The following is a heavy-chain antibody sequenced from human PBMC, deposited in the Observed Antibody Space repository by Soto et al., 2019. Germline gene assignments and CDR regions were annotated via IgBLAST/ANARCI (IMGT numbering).Heavy chain of an antibody. Sequence: QVQLVQSGAEVKKPGSSVKVSCKASGGTFSSYAISWVRQAPGQGLEWMGGIIPIFGTANYAQKFQGRVTMTADKSTSTAYMELSSLRSEDTAVYYCARDRRYCSGTSCYTPYYYGMDVWGQGTTVTVSS. V-gene: IGHV1-69*06. J-gene: IGHJ6*02. D-gene: IGHD2-2*02. CDR1: GGTFSSYA. CDR3: ARDRRYCSGTSCYTPYYYGMDV. CDR2: IIPIFGTA.